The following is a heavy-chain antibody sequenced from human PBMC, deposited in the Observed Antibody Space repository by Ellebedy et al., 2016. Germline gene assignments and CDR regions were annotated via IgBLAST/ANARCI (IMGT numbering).Heavy chain of an antibody. CDR2: IYYSGSA. V-gene: IGHV4-61*01. Sequence: SETLSLTXTVSGGSVSSGSYYWSWLRQPPGKGLEWIGYIYYSGSAKYNPSLKSRVTISVDTSKNQVSLKLSSVTAADTAVYYCARADGDHVYFDYWGQGTLVTVSS. CDR1: GGSVSSGSYY. J-gene: IGHJ4*02. CDR3: ARADGDHVYFDY. D-gene: IGHD4-17*01.